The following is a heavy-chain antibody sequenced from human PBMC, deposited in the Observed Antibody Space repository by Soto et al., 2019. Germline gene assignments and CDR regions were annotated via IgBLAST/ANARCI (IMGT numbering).Heavy chain of an antibody. CDR1: GASLSGCY. D-gene: IGHD1-1*01. V-gene: IGHV4-4*07. CDR3: VRDGTKNLRDRVDP. Sequence: LQESGPGVVKPSDTLSLTCNVSGASLSGCYLTWIRQPPGKGLVWIGRIYATGSTDYNPSPKSRITMSVDMSKTQFSLTLRSVTAADTAIYYCVRDGTKNLRDRVDPWGRGILVTVSS. CDR2: IYATGST. J-gene: IGHJ5*02.